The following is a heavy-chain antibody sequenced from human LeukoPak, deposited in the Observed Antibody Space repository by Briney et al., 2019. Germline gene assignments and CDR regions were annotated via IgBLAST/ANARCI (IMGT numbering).Heavy chain of an antibody. Sequence: GGSLRLSCAASGFSFSSYEMNWVRQAPGKGLEWVSYISSTGSNIYYADSVKGRFTISRDNAKNSLYLLMNSLRTEDTAVYYCAATYYYDGSGDYWGQGTLVTVSS. CDR3: AATYYYDGSGDY. CDR1: GFSFSSYE. J-gene: IGHJ4*02. CDR2: ISSTGSNI. D-gene: IGHD3-22*01. V-gene: IGHV3-48*03.